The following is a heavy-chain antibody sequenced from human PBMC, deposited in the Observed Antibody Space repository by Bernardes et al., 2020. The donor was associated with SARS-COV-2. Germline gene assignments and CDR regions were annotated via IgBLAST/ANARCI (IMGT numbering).Heavy chain of an antibody. D-gene: IGHD6-19*01. CDR3: ARFTRPGHSSRWYDPDLLQHIYYHAMDV. J-gene: IGHJ6*02. CDR1: GYSFTDYW. V-gene: IGHV5-51*01. CDR2: IYPGDSDT. Sequence: GESLKISCKGSGYSFTDYWIGWVRQMPGKGLEWMGIIYPGDSDTRYSPSFQGQVTFSADKSISTAYLQWSRLKASDTAMYYCARFTRPGHSSRWYDPDLLQHIYYHAMDVWGQGTTVTVSS.